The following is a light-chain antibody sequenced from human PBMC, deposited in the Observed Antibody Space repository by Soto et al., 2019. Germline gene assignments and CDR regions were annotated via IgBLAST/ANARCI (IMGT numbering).Light chain of an antibody. V-gene: IGLV2-14*01. CDR1: RSDIGGYDY. J-gene: IGLJ3*02. CDR2: DVT. CDR3: SSYTSSNTLK. Sequence: QSVLTQPASVSGSPGQSITISCIGTRSDIGGYDYVSWYQQHPGKAPKLMIYDVTNRPSGVSNRFSGSKSGNTASLTISGLQAEDEAHYYCSSYTSSNTLKFGGGTKLTVL.